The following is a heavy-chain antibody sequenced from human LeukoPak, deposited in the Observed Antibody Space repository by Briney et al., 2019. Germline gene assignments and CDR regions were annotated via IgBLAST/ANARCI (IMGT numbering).Heavy chain of an antibody. J-gene: IGHJ4*02. CDR1: GGSISSYY. D-gene: IGHD3-3*01. CDR3: ARGPYYDFWSGYYWDRFDY. CDR2: IYTSGST. Sequence: SETLSLTCTVSGGSISSYYWSWIRQPAGKGLEWIGRIYTSGSTNYNPSLKSRVTMSVDTSKNQFSLKLSSVTAADTAVYYCARGPYYDFWSGYYWDRFDYWGQGTLVTVSS. V-gene: IGHV4-4*07.